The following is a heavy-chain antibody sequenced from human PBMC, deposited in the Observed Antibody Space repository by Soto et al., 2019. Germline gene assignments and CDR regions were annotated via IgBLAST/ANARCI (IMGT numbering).Heavy chain of an antibody. Sequence: EVQLVESGGGLVQPGGSLRLSCAASGFTFSSYSMNWVRQAPGKGLEWVSYISSSSSTIYYADSVKGRFTISRDNAKKXXYVQMNSLGDEYTGVYYCARVLGPAAMFYYYGMDVWGQGTTVTVSS. CDR3: ARVLGPAAMFYYYGMDV. V-gene: IGHV3-48*02. J-gene: IGHJ6*02. CDR2: ISSSSSTI. CDR1: GFTFSSYS. D-gene: IGHD2-2*01.